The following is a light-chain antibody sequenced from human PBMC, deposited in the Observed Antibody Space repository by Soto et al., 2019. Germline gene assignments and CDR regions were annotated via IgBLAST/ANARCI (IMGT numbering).Light chain of an antibody. Sequence: EILMTQSPATLSVSPGERATLSCGASQSVSSNLAWYQQKPGQAPRLLIYAVSTRATGIPARFSGSGSGTEFTLTINSLQSEDFAVYYCQQYGSSPTWKFGQGTRLEIK. J-gene: IGKJ5*01. CDR1: QSVSSN. CDR3: QQYGSSPTWK. V-gene: IGKV3-15*01. CDR2: AVS.